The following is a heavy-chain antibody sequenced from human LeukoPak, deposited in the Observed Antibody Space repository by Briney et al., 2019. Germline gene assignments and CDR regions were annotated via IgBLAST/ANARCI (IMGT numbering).Heavy chain of an antibody. Sequence: EASVNVSCKASGYTFTSYDINWVRQATGQGLEWMGWMSPNSGNTGYAQKFQDRVTMTRDTSISTAYMELSSLRSEDTAVYYCARTPPNWGADYWGQGTLVTVSS. V-gene: IGHV1-8*01. J-gene: IGHJ4*02. D-gene: IGHD7-27*01. CDR1: GYTFTSYD. CDR3: ARTPPNWGADY. CDR2: MSPNSGNT.